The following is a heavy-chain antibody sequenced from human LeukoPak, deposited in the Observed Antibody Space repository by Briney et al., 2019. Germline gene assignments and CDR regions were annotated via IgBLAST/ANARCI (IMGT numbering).Heavy chain of an antibody. CDR3: ARPLTTYNWFDP. J-gene: IGHJ5*02. D-gene: IGHD1-1*01. V-gene: IGHV4-39*01. CDR1: GGSISSSSYY. Sequence: SETLSLTCTVSGGSISSSSYYWGWIRQPPGKGLEWIGSIYYSGSTYYNPSLKGRVTISVDTSKNQFSLKLSSVTAADTAVYYCARPLTTYNWFDPWGQGTLVTVSS. CDR2: IYYSGST.